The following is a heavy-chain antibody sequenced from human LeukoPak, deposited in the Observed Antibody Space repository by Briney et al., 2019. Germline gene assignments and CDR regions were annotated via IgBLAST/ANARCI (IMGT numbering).Heavy chain of an antibody. CDR1: GFTFSSYG. V-gene: IGHV3-48*02. Sequence: GSLRLSCAASGFTFSSYGMHWVRQAPGKGLEWVSYISSSSTIYYADSVKGRFTICRDNAKNSLYLQMNSLRDEDTAVYYCARAPPAYYDFWSGSVSRYYYYGMDVWGQGTTVTVSS. CDR2: ISSSSTI. J-gene: IGHJ6*02. D-gene: IGHD3-3*01. CDR3: ARAPPAYYDFWSGSVSRYYYYGMDV.